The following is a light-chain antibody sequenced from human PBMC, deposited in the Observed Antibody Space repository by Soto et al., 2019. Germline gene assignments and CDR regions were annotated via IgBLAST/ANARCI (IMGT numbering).Light chain of an antibody. Sequence: EILLTQSLATLSLSPGERATLSCRASQSVSSYLAWYQQKPGQAARLLIYGASTRATRIPARFSGSGSGTEFTLTLSSPQSEDFAGYNCQQYNNWPPLTFGGGTKVDIK. CDR2: GAS. V-gene: IGKV3-15*01. CDR1: QSVSSY. CDR3: QQYNNWPPLT. J-gene: IGKJ4*01.